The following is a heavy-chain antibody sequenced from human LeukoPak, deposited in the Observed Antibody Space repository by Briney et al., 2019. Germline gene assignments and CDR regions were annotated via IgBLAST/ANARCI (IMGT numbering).Heavy chain of an antibody. Sequence: GGALRLSCAASGFTFSSYAMSWVRQATGKGLEWVSAISGSGGSTYYADSVKGRFTISRDNSKNTLYLQMNSLRAEDTAVYYCAKDANYDFWSGYPVRYYYYYYGMDVWGQGTTVTVSS. J-gene: IGHJ6*02. CDR2: ISGSGGST. V-gene: IGHV3-23*01. CDR1: GFTFSSYA. D-gene: IGHD3-3*01. CDR3: AKDANYDFWSGYPVRYYYYYYGMDV.